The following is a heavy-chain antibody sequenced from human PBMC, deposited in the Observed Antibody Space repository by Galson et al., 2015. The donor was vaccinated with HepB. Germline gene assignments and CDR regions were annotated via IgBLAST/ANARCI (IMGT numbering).Heavy chain of an antibody. D-gene: IGHD2-2*01. Sequence: SVKVSCKASGYTFTSYDINWVRQATGQGLEWMGWMNPNSGNTGYAQKFQGRVTMTRNTSISTAYMELSSLRSEDTAVYYCARTVAYIVVVPAAMDYYYYMDVWGKGTTVTVSS. CDR2: MNPNSGNT. CDR3: ARTVAYIVVVPAAMDYYYYMDV. J-gene: IGHJ6*03. V-gene: IGHV1-8*01. CDR1: GYTFTSYD.